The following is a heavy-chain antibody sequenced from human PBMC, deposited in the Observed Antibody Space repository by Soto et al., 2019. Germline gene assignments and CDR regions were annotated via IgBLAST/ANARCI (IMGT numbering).Heavy chain of an antibody. CDR3: ARGQAGHYYYYYYMDV. Sequence: ASVKVSCKASGYTFTSYDINWVRQATGQGLEWMGWMNPNSGNTGYAQKFQGRVTMTRNTSISTAYMELSSLRSEDTAVYYCARGQAGHYYYYYYMDVWGKGTTVTVSS. V-gene: IGHV1-8*01. J-gene: IGHJ6*03. CDR2: MNPNSGNT. CDR1: GYTFTSYD.